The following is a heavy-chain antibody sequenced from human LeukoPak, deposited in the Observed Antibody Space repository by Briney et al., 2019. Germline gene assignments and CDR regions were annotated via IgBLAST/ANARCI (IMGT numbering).Heavy chain of an antibody. CDR2: INPSGSP. Sequence: PSETLSLTCAVSGDSLSRYSWTWIRQPPGKGLEWLGEINPSGSPDYNPSLKSRATILVDTSKNQFSLRVASVTAADTAVYYCASVRHDPLEYYYYVDVWGKGTTVTVSS. CDR3: ASVRHDPLEYYYYVDV. V-gene: IGHV4-34*01. CDR1: GDSLSRYS. J-gene: IGHJ6*03. D-gene: IGHD2/OR15-2a*01.